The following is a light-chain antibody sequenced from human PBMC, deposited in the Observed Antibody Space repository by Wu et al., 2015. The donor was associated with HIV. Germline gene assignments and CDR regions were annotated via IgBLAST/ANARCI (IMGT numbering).Light chain of an antibody. J-gene: IGKJ5*01. CDR3: QQYHNWVIT. CDR2: GAS. CDR1: QSVSSD. V-gene: IGKV3-15*01. Sequence: EIVMTQSPDTLSVSPGERATLSCRASQSVSSDLAWYQQKPGQAPRLLIYGASTRATGIPARFSGSGSGTEFTLISSLQSEDFAVYYCQQYHNWVITFAQGTRLEIK.